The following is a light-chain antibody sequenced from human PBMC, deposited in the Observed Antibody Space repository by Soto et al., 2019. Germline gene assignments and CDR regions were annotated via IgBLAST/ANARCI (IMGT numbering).Light chain of an antibody. V-gene: IGKV1-27*01. CDR3: QKYNSAPWT. J-gene: IGKJ1*01. CDR2: AAS. CDR1: QGIVNY. Sequence: DIQMTQSPSSLSASVGARVTITCRASQGIVNYIAWYQQTPGKVPKLLIYAASTLQSGVPSRCSGSGSGTDFTLTISSLQPEDVATYYCQKYNSAPWTFGQGTKVEIK.